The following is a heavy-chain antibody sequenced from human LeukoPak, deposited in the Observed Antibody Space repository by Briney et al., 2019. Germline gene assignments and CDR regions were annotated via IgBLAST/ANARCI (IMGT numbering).Heavy chain of an antibody. Sequence: GASVKVSCKVSGYTLTELSMHWVRQAPGKGLEWMGGFDPEDGETIYAQKFKGRVTMTEDTSTDTAYMELSSLRSEDTAVYYCATDGKNDSSWPYFEYWGQGTLVTVSS. CDR1: GYTLTELS. J-gene: IGHJ4*02. CDR3: ATDGKNDSSWPYFEY. D-gene: IGHD6-13*01. CDR2: FDPEDGET. V-gene: IGHV1-24*01.